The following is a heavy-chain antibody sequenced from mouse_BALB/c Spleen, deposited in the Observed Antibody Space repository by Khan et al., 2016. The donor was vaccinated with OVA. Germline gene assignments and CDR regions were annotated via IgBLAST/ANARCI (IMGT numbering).Heavy chain of an antibody. Sequence: VQLQESGPGLVAPSQSLSITCTISGFSLTNYGVHWVRQPPGKGLEWLVVIWSDGSTTYNSALKSRLTISKDNSESQVFLKMNSLQTDDTAMYFCARQPYYHYNIMDYWRQGTSVTVSS. CDR3: ARQPYYHYNIMDY. V-gene: IGHV2-6-1*01. D-gene: IGHD2-10*01. J-gene: IGHJ4*01. CDR1: GFSLTNYG. CDR2: IWSDGST.